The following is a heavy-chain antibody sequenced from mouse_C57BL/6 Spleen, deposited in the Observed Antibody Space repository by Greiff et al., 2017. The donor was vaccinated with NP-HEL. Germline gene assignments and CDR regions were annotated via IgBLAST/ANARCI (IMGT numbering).Heavy chain of an antibody. Sequence: EVKLVESGGGLVKPGGSLKLSCAASGFTFSSYAMSWVRQTPEKRLEWVATISDGGSYTYYPDNVKGRFTISRDNAKNNLYLQMSHLKSEDTAMYYCARGRLREDYFDYWGQGTTLTVSS. CDR2: ISDGGSYT. CDR3: ARGRLREDYFDY. CDR1: GFTFSSYA. D-gene: IGHD2-4*01. V-gene: IGHV5-4*03. J-gene: IGHJ2*01.